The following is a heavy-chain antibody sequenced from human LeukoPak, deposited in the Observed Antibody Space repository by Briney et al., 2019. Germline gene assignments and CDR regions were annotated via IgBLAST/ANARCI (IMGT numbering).Heavy chain of an antibody. V-gene: IGHV3-23*01. J-gene: IGHJ4*02. CDR1: GFNFNFYV. Sequence: GGSLRLSCAASGFNFNFYVMNWVRQAPGKRLEWVAAISRSGDSTFYADSVKGRFTISRDNSKNSVFLQMNSLGDEDTAVYYCAKDADGDGDYLLHYWGQGTPVTVSS. CDR3: AKDADGDGDYLLHY. D-gene: IGHD4-17*01. CDR2: ISRSGDST.